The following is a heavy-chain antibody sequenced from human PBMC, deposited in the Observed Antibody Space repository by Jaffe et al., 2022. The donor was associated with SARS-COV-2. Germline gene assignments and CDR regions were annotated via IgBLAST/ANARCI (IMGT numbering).Heavy chain of an antibody. Sequence: QVQLVQSGAEVKKPGASVKVSCKASGYTFTGYYMHWVRQAPGQGLEWMGRINPNSGGTNYAQKFQGRVTMTRDTSISTAYMELSRLRSDDTAVYYCARAGSSGWPGAYYGMDVWGQGTTVTVSS. D-gene: IGHD6-19*01. CDR2: INPNSGGT. J-gene: IGHJ6*02. V-gene: IGHV1-2*06. CDR1: GYTFTGYY. CDR3: ARAGSSGWPGAYYGMDV.